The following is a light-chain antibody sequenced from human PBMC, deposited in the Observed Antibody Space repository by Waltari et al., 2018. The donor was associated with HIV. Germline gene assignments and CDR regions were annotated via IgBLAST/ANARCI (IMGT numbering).Light chain of an antibody. CDR3: AAWDDSLNGWV. J-gene: IGLJ3*02. V-gene: IGLV1-44*01. CDR1: SSNIGSNT. CDR2: SNN. Sequence: QSVLTQPPSASGTPRQGVTISCSGSSSNIGSNTVNWYQQHPGTAPKLLIYSNNPRPSGVPDRFSGSKSGTSASLAISGLQSEDEADYYCAAWDDSLNGWVFGGGTKLTVL.